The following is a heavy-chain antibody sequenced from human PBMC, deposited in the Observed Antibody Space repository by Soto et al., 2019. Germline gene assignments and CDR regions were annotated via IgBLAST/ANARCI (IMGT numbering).Heavy chain of an antibody. CDR2: ISAYNGNT. Sequence: ASVKVSCKASGYTFTSDGISWVRQAPGQGLEWMGWISAYNGNTNYAQKLQGRVTMTTDTSTSTAYMELRSLRSDDTAAYFCARDPVPLRLGELSSPGYWGQGTLVTAPQ. J-gene: IGHJ4*02. V-gene: IGHV1-18*01. CDR1: GYTFTSDG. CDR3: ARDPVPLRLGELSSPGY. D-gene: IGHD3-16*02.